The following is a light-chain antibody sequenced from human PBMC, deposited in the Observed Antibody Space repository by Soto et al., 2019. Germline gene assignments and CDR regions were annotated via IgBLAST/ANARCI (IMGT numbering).Light chain of an antibody. J-gene: IGLJ1*01. Sequence: QSVLTQPASVSGSPGQSITISCTGTSSDVGAYNYVSWFQQYPGKAPKLMFYDVSNRPSGVSNRFSGSKSGNTASLTISGLQAEDEADYYCCSYTSSSTYVFGNGTKVTVL. V-gene: IGLV2-14*01. CDR2: DVS. CDR3: CSYTSSSTYV. CDR1: SSDVGAYNY.